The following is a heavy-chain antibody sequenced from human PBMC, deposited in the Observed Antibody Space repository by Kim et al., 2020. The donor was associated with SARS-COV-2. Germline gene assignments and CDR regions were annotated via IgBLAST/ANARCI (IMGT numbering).Heavy chain of an antibody. V-gene: IGHV3-9*01. CDR1: GFTFDDYA. D-gene: IGHD6-13*01. CDR3: AKDIYSSSWFFYYGMDV. Sequence: GGSLRLSCAASGFTFDDYAMHWVRQAPGKGLEWVSGISWNSGSIGYADSVKGRFTISRDNAKNSLYLQMNSLRAEDTALYYCAKDIYSSSWFFYYGMDV. CDR2: ISWNSGSI. J-gene: IGHJ6*01.